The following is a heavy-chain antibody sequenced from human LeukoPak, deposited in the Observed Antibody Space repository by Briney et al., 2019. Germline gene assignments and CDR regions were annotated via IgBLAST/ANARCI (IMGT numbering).Heavy chain of an antibody. CDR3: ARHKWDSAWYFDV. J-gene: IGHJ2*01. Sequence: SETLSLTCSVSGASISSSSYCWGWLRQSPGRGLEWIGGIYYSGNTYYSPSLRSRVTVSVVTSKNQFSLKLNSVTAADTAVYYCARHKWDSAWYFDVWGRGTLVTVSS. CDR1: GASISSSSYC. D-gene: IGHD1-26*01. CDR2: IYYSGNT. V-gene: IGHV4-39*01.